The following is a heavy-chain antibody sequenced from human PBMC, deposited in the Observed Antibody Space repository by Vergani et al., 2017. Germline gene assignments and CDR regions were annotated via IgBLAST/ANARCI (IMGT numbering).Heavy chain of an antibody. CDR2: ISVYNGET. CDR3: ARDRGNSGDYNFDY. Sequence: QVQLVQSGAEVKKPGASVKVSCEGSGYTFRNYGISWVRQAPGEGLEWLGWISVYNGETKFAQKFQGRVTLTRDTPTDTAYMEMGSLRSDDTAVYYCARDRGNSGDYNFDYWGQGTLVTVSS. J-gene: IGHJ4*02. V-gene: IGHV1-18*04. D-gene: IGHD1-26*01. CDR1: GYTFRNYG.